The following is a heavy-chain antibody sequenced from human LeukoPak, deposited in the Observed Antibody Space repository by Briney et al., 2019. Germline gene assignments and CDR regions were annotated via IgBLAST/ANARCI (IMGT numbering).Heavy chain of an antibody. CDR2: FDPEDGET. J-gene: IGHJ4*02. Sequence: ASVKVSCKVSGYTLTELSMHWVRQAPGKGLEWMGGFDPEDGETIYAQKFQGRVTMTEDTSTDTAYMELSSLRSEDTAEYYCARANYYGSGKKDLDYWGQGTLVTVSS. CDR1: GYTLTELS. D-gene: IGHD3-10*01. V-gene: IGHV1-24*01. CDR3: ARANYYGSGKKDLDY.